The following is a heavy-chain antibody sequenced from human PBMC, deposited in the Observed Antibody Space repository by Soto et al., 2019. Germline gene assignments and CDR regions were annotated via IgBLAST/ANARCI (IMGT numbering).Heavy chain of an antibody. J-gene: IGHJ6*02. CDR1: GYTFTGYY. Sequence: ASVKVSCKASGYTFTGYYMHWVRQAPGQGLEWMGWINPNSGGTNYAQKFQGRVTMTRDTSISTAYMELSRLRSDDTAVYYCATLTLAKVYCYYYGMDVWGQGTTVTVSS. CDR3: ATLTLAKVYCYYYGMDV. V-gene: IGHV1-2*02. CDR2: INPNSGGT.